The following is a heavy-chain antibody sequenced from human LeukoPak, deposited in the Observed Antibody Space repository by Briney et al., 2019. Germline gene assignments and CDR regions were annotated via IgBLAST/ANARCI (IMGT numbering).Heavy chain of an antibody. CDR3: ARASQSYYFDY. Sequence: SETLSLTCTVSGGSISSGGYYWSWIRHHPGKGLEWTGYIYHSGSTYYNPSLKSRVTISLDTSKNRFSLKLSSVTAADTAVYYCARASQSYYFDYWGQGTLVTVSS. CDR1: GGSISSGGYY. D-gene: IGHD3-16*02. CDR2: IYHSGST. V-gene: IGHV4-31*03. J-gene: IGHJ4*02.